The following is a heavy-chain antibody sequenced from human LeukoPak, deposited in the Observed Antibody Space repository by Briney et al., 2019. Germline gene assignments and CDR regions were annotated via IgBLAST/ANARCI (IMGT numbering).Heavy chain of an antibody. CDR3: AGDGYNYFDY. V-gene: IGHV3-53*01. CDR2: IYSGGST. CDR1: GFTFSTYW. D-gene: IGHD5-24*01. Sequence: LPGESLRLSCAASGFTFSTYWMHWVRQAPGKGLEWVSLIYSGGSTYYADSVKGRFTISRDNSKNTLYLQMNSLRAEDTAVYYCAGDGYNYFDYWGQGTLVTVSS. J-gene: IGHJ4*02.